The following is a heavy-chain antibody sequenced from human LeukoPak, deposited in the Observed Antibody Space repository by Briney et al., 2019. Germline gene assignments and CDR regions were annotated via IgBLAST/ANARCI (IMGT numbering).Heavy chain of an antibody. J-gene: IGHJ6*03. CDR3: AGVYYYYYMDV. D-gene: IGHD2-8*01. CDR1: GFTFSSYG. CDR2: ISYDGSNK. V-gene: IGHV3-30*03. Sequence: GGSLRLSCAASGFTFSSYGMHWVRQAPGKGLEWVAVISYDGSNKCYADSVKGRFTISRDNSKNTLYLQMNSLRAEDTAVYYCAGVYYYYYMDVWGKGTTVTVSS.